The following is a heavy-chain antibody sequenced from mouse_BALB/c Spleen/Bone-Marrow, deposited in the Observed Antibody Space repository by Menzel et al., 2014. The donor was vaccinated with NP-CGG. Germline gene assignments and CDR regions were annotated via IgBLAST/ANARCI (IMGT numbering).Heavy chain of an antibody. CDR3: ARRDYRYFDV. CDR2: INPSTGYT. J-gene: IGHJ1*01. V-gene: IGHV1-7*01. CDR1: GYTFXSYW. Sequence: QVHVKQSGAELAKPGASVKMSCKASGYTFXSYWMHWVKQRPGQGLEWIGYINPSTGYTDYNQKFKDKATLTADKSSSTAYMHLSSLTSEDSAVYYCARRDYRYFDVWGAGTTVTVSS.